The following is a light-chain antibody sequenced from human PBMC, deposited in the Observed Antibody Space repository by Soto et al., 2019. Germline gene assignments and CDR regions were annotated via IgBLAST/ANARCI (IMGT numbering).Light chain of an antibody. V-gene: IGLV2-11*01. J-gene: IGLJ3*02. CDR1: SCDVGGYNY. CDR2: DVS. CDR3: CSYAGTYTWM. Sequence: QSALTQPRSVSGSPGQSVTISCTGTSCDVGGYNYVSWYQHHPGRAPKLIYDVSKRPSGVPDRFSGSKSGNTASLTISGLQAEDEADYHCCSYAGTYTWMFGGGTKLTVL.